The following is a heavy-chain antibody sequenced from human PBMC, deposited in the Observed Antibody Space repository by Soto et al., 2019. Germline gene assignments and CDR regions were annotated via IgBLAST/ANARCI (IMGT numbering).Heavy chain of an antibody. CDR3: ARGASDTAMVTSDWYFDL. V-gene: IGHV3-30-3*01. D-gene: IGHD5-18*01. CDR1: GFTFSSYA. Sequence: QVQLVESGGGVVQPGRSLRLSCAASGFTFSSYAMHWVRQAPGKGLEWVAVISYDGSNKYYADSVKGRFTISRDNSKNTLDLQMTSLRAEDTAVYYCARGASDTAMVTSDWYFDLWGRGTLVTVSS. J-gene: IGHJ2*01. CDR2: ISYDGSNK.